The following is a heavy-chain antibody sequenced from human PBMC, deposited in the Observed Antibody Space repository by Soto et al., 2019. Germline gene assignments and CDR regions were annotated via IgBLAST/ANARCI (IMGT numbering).Heavy chain of an antibody. CDR2: IYATGTT. J-gene: IGHJ5*02. Sequence: SETLSLTCTVSGASISGFYWSWIRKSAGKGLEWIGRIYATGTTDYNPSLKSRVMMSVDTSKKQFSLKLRSVTAADKAVYYCVRDGTKTLRDWFDPWGQGISVTVSS. V-gene: IGHV4-4*07. CDR3: VRDGTKTLRDWFDP. CDR1: GASISGFY. D-gene: IGHD1-1*01.